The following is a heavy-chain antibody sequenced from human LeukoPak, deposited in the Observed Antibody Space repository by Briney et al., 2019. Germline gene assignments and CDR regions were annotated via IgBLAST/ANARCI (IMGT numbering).Heavy chain of an antibody. J-gene: IGHJ3*02. D-gene: IGHD3-10*01. CDR1: GYSFTSYW. V-gene: IGHV5-51*01. CDR2: IYPGDSDT. Sequence: GESLKISCKGSGYSFTSYWIGWVRQTPGKGLEWMGIIYPGDSDTRYSPPFQGQVTMLADKSITTAYLQWSSLKASDTAMYYCARRGYYYGSGSYYIDAFDIWGQGTTVTVSS. CDR3: ARRGYYYGSGSYYIDAFDI.